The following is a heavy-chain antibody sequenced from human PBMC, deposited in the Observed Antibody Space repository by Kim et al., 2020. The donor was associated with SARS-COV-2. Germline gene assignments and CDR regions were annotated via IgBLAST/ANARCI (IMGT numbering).Heavy chain of an antibody. CDR1: GGSISSSSYY. CDR3: TQGYSSSFGISYYYYYMAA. J-gene: IGHJ6*03. Sequence: SETLSLTCTVSGGSISSSSYYWGWIRQPPGKGLEWIGSIYYSGSTYYNPSLKSRVTISVDTSKNQFSLKLSSVTAADTAVYYCTQGYSSSFGISYYYYYMAAWGKGTTVTASS. V-gene: IGHV4-39*01. CDR2: IYYSGST. D-gene: IGHD6-6*01.